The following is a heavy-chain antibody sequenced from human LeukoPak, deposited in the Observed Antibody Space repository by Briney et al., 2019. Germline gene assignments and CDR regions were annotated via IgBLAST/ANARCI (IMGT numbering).Heavy chain of an antibody. CDR3: ARGADYMDV. Sequence: SETLSLTCAVSGGSISSGGYSWSWIRQSPGKGLEWIGYIYHTGSTYSNPSLKSRVTTLVDTSKNQFSLKLNFVTAADTAFYYCARGADYMDVWGNGATVTVSS. CDR2: IYHTGST. J-gene: IGHJ6*03. CDR1: GGSISSGGYS. V-gene: IGHV4-30-4*07.